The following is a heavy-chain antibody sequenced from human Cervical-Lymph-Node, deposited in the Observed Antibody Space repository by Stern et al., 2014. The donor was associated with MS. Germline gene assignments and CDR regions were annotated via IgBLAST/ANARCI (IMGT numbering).Heavy chain of an antibody. V-gene: IGHV4-59*11. D-gene: IGHD2-15*01. CDR3: VRYCGGGSCPDV. J-gene: IGHJ6*02. Sequence: QVQLQESGPGLVKPSETLSLTCTVSGGSISSHYRTWMRQPPGKGLEWIGYSHYSGSTRFNPSLKSRVTMSVDTSKNHISLRLSSVTAADTAVYYCVRYCGGGSCPDVWGQGTTVTVSS. CDR1: GGSISSHY. CDR2: SHYSGST.